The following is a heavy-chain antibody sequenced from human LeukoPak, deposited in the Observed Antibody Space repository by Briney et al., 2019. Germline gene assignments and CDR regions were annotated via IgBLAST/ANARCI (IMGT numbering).Heavy chain of an antibody. D-gene: IGHD4-17*01. CDR1: GGTFTSYA. Sequence: PSVKVSSKASGGTFTSYAISWVRQAPGQGLEWMGGIIPLFGTANYAQNFQGRITITADTSTSTAYMELSSLRSEDTAVYYCARELTTVTTSHFDYCGQGTLVTVSS. J-gene: IGHJ4*02. CDR2: IIPLFGTA. V-gene: IGHV1-69*06. CDR3: ARELTTVTTSHFDY.